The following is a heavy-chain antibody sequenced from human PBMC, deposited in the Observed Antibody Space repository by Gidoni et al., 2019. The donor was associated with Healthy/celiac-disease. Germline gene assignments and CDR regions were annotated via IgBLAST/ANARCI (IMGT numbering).Heavy chain of an antibody. CDR3: ATDSSSSSCYTDHYCMDV. J-gene: IGHJ6*02. D-gene: IGHD2-2*02. CDR1: GYTLTELS. V-gene: IGHV1-24*01. Sequence: QVQLVQSGAEVKKPGASVKVSCKVSGYTLTELSMHWVRQAPGKGLEWMGGFDPEDGETIYAQKFQGRVTMTEDTSTDTAYMELSSLRSEDTAVYYCATDSSSSSCYTDHYCMDVWGQGTTVTVSS. CDR2: FDPEDGET.